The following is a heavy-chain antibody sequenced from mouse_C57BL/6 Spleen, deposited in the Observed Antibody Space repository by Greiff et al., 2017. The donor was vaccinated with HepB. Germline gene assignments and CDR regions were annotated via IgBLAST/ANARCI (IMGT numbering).Heavy chain of an antibody. D-gene: IGHD3-2*02. CDR2: ISSGSSTI. J-gene: IGHJ4*01. Sequence: EVKLMESGGGLVKPGGSLKLSCAASGFTFSDYGMHWVRQAPEKGLEWVADISSGSSTIYYADTVKGRFTISRDNAKNTLFLQMTSLRSEDTAMYYCARRQLRPYAMDYWGQGTSVTVSS. CDR1: GFTFSDYG. V-gene: IGHV5-17*01. CDR3: ARRQLRPYAMDY.